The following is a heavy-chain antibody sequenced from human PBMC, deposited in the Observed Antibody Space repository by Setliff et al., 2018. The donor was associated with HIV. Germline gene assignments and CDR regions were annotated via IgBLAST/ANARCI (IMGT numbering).Heavy chain of an antibody. J-gene: IGHJ3*02. CDR1: GGSINSDNYY. CDR2: IYTSGRT. D-gene: IGHD4-4*01. Sequence: SETLSLTCTVSGGSINSDNYYWSWIRQPAGKGLEWIGRIYTSGRTKYNPSLESRVTISVDTSKNQFSLKLSSVTAADTAVYYCARDGETTVMGDAFDIWGQGTMVTVSS. V-gene: IGHV4-61*02. CDR3: ARDGETTVMGDAFDI.